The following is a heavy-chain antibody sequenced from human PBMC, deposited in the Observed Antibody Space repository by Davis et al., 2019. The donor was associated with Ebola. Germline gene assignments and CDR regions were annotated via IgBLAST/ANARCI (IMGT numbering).Heavy chain of an antibody. CDR2: INHSGST. CDR3: ARGSIFGSGR. D-gene: IGHD3-3*01. J-gene: IGHJ4*02. V-gene: IGHV4-34*01. Sequence: GSLRLSCAVYGGSFSGYYWSWIRQPPGKGLEWIGEINHSGSTNYNPSLKSRVTISVGTSKNQFSLKLSSVTAADTAVYYCARGSIFGSGRWGQGTLVTVSS. CDR1: GGSFSGYY.